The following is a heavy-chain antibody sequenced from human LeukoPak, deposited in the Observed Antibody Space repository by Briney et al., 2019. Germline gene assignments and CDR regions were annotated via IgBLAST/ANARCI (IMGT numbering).Heavy chain of an antibody. CDR1: GYTFTNYY. V-gene: IGHV1-46*01. J-gene: IGHJ4*02. CDR2: INPSGGST. D-gene: IGHD7-27*01. Sequence: ASVKVSCKASGYTFTNYYMHWARQAPGQGLEWMGIINPSGGSTSYAQKFQGRVTMTRDTSTSIVYMELSSLRSEDTAVYYCATRDADLTSTGVFNYWGQGTLVTVSS. CDR3: ATRDADLTSTGVFNY.